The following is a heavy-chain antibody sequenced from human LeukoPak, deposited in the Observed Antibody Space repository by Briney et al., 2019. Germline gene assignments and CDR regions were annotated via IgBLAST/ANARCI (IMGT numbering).Heavy chain of an antibody. J-gene: IGHJ5*02. Sequence: GGSLRLSCAASGFTFSSYSMNWVRQAPGEGREWVSSISSSSSYIYYADSMKGRFTISRDNAKNSLYLQMNSLRAEDTAVYYCASSEILYNPWGQGTLVTVSS. V-gene: IGHV3-21*01. CDR3: ASSEILYNP. CDR2: ISSSSSYI. CDR1: GFTFSSYS. D-gene: IGHD1-14*01.